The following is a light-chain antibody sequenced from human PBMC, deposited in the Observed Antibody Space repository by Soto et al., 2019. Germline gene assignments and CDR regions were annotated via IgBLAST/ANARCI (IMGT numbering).Light chain of an antibody. V-gene: IGKV3-15*01. CDR2: VAS. Sequence: EIVLTQSPATLSVSPGESATLFCRASQSVSSNLAWYQHKAGQAPRLLIYVASTRATGVPDRFSGSGSGTEFSLTISSLQSEDFAVYYCQQFNNRPPWTFGQGTKVDI. J-gene: IGKJ1*01. CDR3: QQFNNRPPWT. CDR1: QSVSSN.